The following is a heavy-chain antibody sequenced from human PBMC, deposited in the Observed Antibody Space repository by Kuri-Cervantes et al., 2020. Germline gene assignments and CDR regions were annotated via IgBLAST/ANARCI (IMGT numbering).Heavy chain of an antibody. CDR3: ARYGYGYARPFDY. Sequence: GESLKISCAASGFTFSSYAMHWVRQAPGKGLEWVAVISYDGSNKYYADSVKGRFTISRDNAKNSLYLQMNNLRGEDTAVYYCARYGYGYARPFDYWGQGFLVTVSS. D-gene: IGHD2-2*01. CDR1: GFTFSSYA. CDR2: ISYDGSNK. J-gene: IGHJ4*02. V-gene: IGHV3-30*07.